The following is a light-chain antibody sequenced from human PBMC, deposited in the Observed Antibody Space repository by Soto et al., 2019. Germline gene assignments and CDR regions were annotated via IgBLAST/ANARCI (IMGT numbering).Light chain of an antibody. V-gene: IGKV4-1*01. CDR2: WAS. CDR1: QSVLYSSNNKNY. CDR3: QQYYSTPQA. Sequence: DIVMTQSPDSLAVSLGERATINCKSSQSVLYSSNNKNYLAWYQQKPGQPPKLLIYWASTRESGVPDRFSGSGSEPDFTLTISSLQAEDVAVYYCQQYYSTPQAFGQGTKLEIK. J-gene: IGKJ2*01.